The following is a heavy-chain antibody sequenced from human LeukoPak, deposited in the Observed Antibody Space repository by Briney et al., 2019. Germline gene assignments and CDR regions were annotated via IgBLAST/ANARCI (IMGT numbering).Heavy chain of an antibody. CDR2: ISSSSSTI. V-gene: IGHV3-48*04. D-gene: IGHD2-15*01. Sequence: GGSLRLSCAAPGFTFSSYSMNWVRQAPGKGLEWVSYISSSSSTIYYADSVKGRFTMSRDNAKNSLYLQMNSLRAEDTAVYFCARDLYLYCSGGSCYHHTFDYWGQGTLVTVSS. J-gene: IGHJ4*02. CDR3: ARDLYLYCSGGSCYHHTFDY. CDR1: GFTFSSYS.